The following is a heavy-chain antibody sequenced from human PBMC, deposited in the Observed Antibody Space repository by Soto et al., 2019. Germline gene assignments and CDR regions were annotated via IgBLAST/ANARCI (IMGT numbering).Heavy chain of an antibody. CDR3: ARDRGHSDY. D-gene: IGHD3-10*01. V-gene: IGHV3-7*05. Sequence: GGSLRLSCAASGFTFSGYWMTWVRQAPGKGLEWVANINQDESEKHYVDSVKGRFTISRDNPKNSLYLQMNSLRAEDTAVYYCARDRGHSDYWGQGTLVTVPS. CDR2: INQDESEK. CDR1: GFTFSGYW. J-gene: IGHJ4*02.